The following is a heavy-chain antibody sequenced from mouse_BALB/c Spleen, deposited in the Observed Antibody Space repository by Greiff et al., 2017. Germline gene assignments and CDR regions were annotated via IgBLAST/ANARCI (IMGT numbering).Heavy chain of an antibody. CDR1: GYTFTDYA. Sequence: QVQLQQSGAELVRPGVSVKISCKGSGYTFTDYAMHWVKQSHAKSLEWIGVISTYYGDASYNQKFKGKATMTVDKSSSTAYMELARLTSEDSAIYYCARDGYSYAMDYWGQGTSVTVSS. CDR3: ARDGYSYAMDY. V-gene: IGHV1S137*01. D-gene: IGHD2-3*01. J-gene: IGHJ4*01. CDR2: ISTYYGDA.